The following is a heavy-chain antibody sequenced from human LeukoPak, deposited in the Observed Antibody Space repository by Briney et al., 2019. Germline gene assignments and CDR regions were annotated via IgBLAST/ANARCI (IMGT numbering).Heavy chain of an antibody. V-gene: IGHV4-30-2*01. CDR3: ARTYYDTLTGYSFHP. J-gene: IGHJ5*02. CDR1: GGSISRGGSS. Sequence: SQTLSLTCAVSGGSISRGGSSWIWIRQPPGNVLEWIGYIYHSRSTYYNPSLKIRVTISRHISRNQFSLNLSPVTAADTAVYYCARTYYDTLTGYSFHPWGQRTLVTVSS. D-gene: IGHD3-9*01. CDR2: IYHSRST.